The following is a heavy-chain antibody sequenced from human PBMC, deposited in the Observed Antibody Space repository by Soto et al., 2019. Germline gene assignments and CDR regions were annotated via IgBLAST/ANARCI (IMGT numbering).Heavy chain of an antibody. J-gene: IGHJ4*02. V-gene: IGHV3-74*01. CDR1: GFTFSSDW. D-gene: IGHD4-4*01. Sequence: GGSLRLSCAASGFTFSSDWMHWVRQAAGKGLVWVSRINMDGSSTNYADSVKGRFTISRDNAKNTLYLQMNSLRADDTAVYYCARGPRGLYGNDYWGQGALVTDSS. CDR3: ARGPRGLYGNDY. CDR2: INMDGSST.